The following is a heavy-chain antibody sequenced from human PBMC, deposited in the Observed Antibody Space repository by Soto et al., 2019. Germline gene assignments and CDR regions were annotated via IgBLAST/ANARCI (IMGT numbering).Heavy chain of an antibody. CDR1: GFIFSNYG. Sequence: GGSLRLSCAASGFIFSNYGMHWVRQAPGKGLERVAIIWYDGSNKSYVASVKGRFTISRDNSENTLYLQMNSLRAEDTAVYYCAREEYYDSSSHAFDIWGQGTMVTVSS. CDR3: AREEYYDSSSHAFDI. J-gene: IGHJ3*02. D-gene: IGHD3-22*01. CDR2: IWYDGSNK. V-gene: IGHV3-33*01.